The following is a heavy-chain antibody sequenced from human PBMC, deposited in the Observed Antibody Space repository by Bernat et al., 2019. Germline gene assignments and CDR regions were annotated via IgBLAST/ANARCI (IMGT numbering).Heavy chain of an antibody. J-gene: IGHJ4*02. CDR3: ARLLYDRSGYYYFDN. CDR2: IYYSGRT. V-gene: IGHV4-39*01. D-gene: IGHD3-22*01. Sequence: QLQLQESGPGLVKPSETLSLTCTVSGGSISTSSYYWGWIRQPPGKGLEWIGSIYYSGRTYDNPSLKSRVTISVDTSKNQFSLKLSCVTAADTAVYYCARLLYDRSGYYYFDNWGQGTLVTVSS. CDR1: GGSISTSSYY.